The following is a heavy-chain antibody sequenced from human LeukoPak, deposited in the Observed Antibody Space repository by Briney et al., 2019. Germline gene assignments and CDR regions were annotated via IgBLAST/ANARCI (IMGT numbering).Heavy chain of an antibody. V-gene: IGHV5-51*01. Sequence: GESLKISCKGSGYSFTSYWIGWVRQMPGKGLEWMGIIYPGDSDTRYSPSFQGQVTISADKSISTAYLQWSSLKASDTAMYYCARRGFGELPDDAFDIWGQGTMVTVSS. CDR1: GYSFTSYW. CDR2: IYPGDSDT. CDR3: ARRGFGELPDDAFDI. J-gene: IGHJ3*02. D-gene: IGHD3-10*01.